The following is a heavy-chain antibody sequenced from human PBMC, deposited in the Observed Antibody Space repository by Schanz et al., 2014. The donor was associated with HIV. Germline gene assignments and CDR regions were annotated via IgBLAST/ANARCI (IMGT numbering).Heavy chain of an antibody. D-gene: IGHD2-2*01. J-gene: IGHJ4*02. CDR1: GFSFSVYS. CDR3: ARDSQLFCSSTSCLFDC. Sequence: VQLVESGGTLVNPGSSLRLSCAASGFSFSVYSMNWVRQAPGKGLEWVSSISSSSSFIYYADSVKGRFTIARDNTKNSLFLQMDSLRAEDTAVYYCARDSQLFCSSTSCLFDCWGQGTLVTVSS. V-gene: IGHV3-21*01. CDR2: ISSSSSFI.